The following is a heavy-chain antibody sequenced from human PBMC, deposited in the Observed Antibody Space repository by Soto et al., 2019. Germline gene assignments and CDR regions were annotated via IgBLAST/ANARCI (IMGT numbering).Heavy chain of an antibody. CDR3: ARENQNSGLYFHYNGVDV. Sequence: GXPVKVSCNTAGSFFTSYTMHWGRQEPGQRLEWMGWISGDGDTEYSQNFQGRVTITRDTSASTGYMELSRLRSEDTTVYYCARENQNSGLYFHYNGVDVSGEWTAVSVSS. J-gene: IGHJ6*04. D-gene: IGHD2-8*01. CDR1: GSFFTSYT. CDR2: ISGDGDT. V-gene: IGHV1-3*01.